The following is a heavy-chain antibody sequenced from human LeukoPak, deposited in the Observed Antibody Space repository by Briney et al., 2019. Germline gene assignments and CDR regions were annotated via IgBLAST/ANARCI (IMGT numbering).Heavy chain of an antibody. Sequence: ASVPVSCKASGYTFTGYYMHWVRQAPGQGLEWMGWINPNSGGTNYAQKFQGRVTMTRDTSISTAYMELSWLRSDDTAVYYCAREDFYDSSGYYKNKQYFQHWGQGTLVSVSS. D-gene: IGHD3-22*01. CDR2: INPNSGGT. J-gene: IGHJ1*01. CDR1: GYTFTGYY. V-gene: IGHV1-2*02. CDR3: AREDFYDSSGYYKNKQYFQH.